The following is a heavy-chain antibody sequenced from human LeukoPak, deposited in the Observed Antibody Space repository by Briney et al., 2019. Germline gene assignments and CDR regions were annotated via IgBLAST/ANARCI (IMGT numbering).Heavy chain of an antibody. V-gene: IGHV4-34*01. CDR2: INHSGST. CDR1: GGSISSYY. D-gene: IGHD3-10*01. CDR3: ARPMVRGVIVYYGMDV. Sequence: SETLSLTCTVSGGSISSYYWSWIRQPPGKGLEWIGEINHSGSTNYNPSLKSRVTISVDTSKNQFSLKLSSVTAADTAVYYCARPMVRGVIVYYGMDVWGQGTTVTVSS. J-gene: IGHJ6*02.